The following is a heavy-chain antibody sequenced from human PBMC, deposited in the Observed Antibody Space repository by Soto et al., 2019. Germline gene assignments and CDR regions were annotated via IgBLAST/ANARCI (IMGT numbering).Heavy chain of an antibody. D-gene: IGHD3-3*02. Sequence: GGSLRLSCAASGFAFINYEMNWGRQAPGKGLEWVSYISLSGSTIYYADSVKGRFTISRDDAKNSLYLQMDSLRADDTAVYYCARESFSASPNFFDYWGQGTLVTVSS. CDR2: ISLSGSTI. CDR1: GFAFINYE. V-gene: IGHV3-48*03. J-gene: IGHJ4*02. CDR3: ARESFSASPNFFDY.